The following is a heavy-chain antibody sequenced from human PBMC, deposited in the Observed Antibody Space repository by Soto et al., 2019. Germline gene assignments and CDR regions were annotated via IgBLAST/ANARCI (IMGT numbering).Heavy chain of an antibody. J-gene: IGHJ5*02. D-gene: IGHD5-18*01. V-gene: IGHV4-31*03. CDR3: ARDRGYSYGYRPANWFDP. CDR2: IYYSGST. CDR1: GGSISSGGYY. Sequence: SETLSLTCTVSGGSISSGGYYWSWIRQHPGKGLEWIGYIYYSGSTYYNPSLKSRVTISVDTSKNQFSLKLSSVTAADTAVYYCARDRGYSYGYRPANWFDPWGQGTLVTVSS.